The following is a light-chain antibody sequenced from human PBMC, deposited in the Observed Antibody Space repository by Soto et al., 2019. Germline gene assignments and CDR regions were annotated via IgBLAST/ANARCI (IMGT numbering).Light chain of an antibody. V-gene: IGKV3-20*01. CDR1: QSVGSSY. J-gene: IGKJ4*01. Sequence: EIVLTQSPGTLSLSPGERATLSCRASQSVGSSYLAWYQQKPGQAPRLLIYGASNKATGIPDRFSGSGSGTDVTLTISRLDPADFAVYYCQQYGRSSLTFGGGTKVEI. CDR2: GAS. CDR3: QQYGRSSLT.